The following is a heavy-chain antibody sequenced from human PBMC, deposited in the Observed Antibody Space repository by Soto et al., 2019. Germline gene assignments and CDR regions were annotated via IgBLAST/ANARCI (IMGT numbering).Heavy chain of an antibody. CDR3: ARGQEGVVATH. D-gene: IGHD5-12*01. CDR1: GGSLSGYY. V-gene: IGHV4-34*01. J-gene: IGHJ4*02. CDR2: IKDGGYT. Sequence: QVQLQQWGAGLLKPSETLSLNCAVNGGSLSGYYWSWIRQPPGKGLEWIGEIKDGGYTNYSPSLKSXXTXSXXTSNNQFSLRLNSVTAADTGLYYCARGQEGVVATHWDQGALVTVSS.